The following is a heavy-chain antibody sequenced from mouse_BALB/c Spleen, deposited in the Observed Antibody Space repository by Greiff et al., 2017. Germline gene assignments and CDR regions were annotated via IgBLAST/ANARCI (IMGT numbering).Heavy chain of an antibody. J-gene: IGHJ3*01. CDR1: GFTFSSFG. V-gene: IGHV5-17*02. CDR3: AGSDYSSSQAWIAY. Sequence: EVQGVESGGGLVQPGGSRKLSCAASGFTFSSFGMHWVRQAPEKGLEWVAYISSGSSTIYYADTVKGRFTITRDNPKNTLFLQMTSLRSEDTAMYYCAGSDYSSSQAWIAYWGQGTLVTVSA. D-gene: IGHD1-1*01. CDR2: ISSGSSTI.